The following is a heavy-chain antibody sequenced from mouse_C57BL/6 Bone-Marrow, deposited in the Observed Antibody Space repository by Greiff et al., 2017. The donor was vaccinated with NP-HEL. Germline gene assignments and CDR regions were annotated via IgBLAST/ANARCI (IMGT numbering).Heavy chain of an antibody. J-gene: IGHJ2*01. D-gene: IGHD1-1*01. V-gene: IGHV5-15*01. CDR2: ISNLAYSI. CDR1: GFTFSDYG. CDR3: ARLEYYGSSYIFDY. Sequence: EVMLVESGGGLVQPGGSLKLSCAASGFTFSDYGMAWVRQAPRKGPECVAFISNLAYSIYYADTVTGRFTISRENAKNTLYLEMSSLRSEDTAMYYCARLEYYGSSYIFDYWGQGTTLTVSS.